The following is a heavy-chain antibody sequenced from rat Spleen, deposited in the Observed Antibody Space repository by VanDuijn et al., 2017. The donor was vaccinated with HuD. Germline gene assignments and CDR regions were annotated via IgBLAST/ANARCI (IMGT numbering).Heavy chain of an antibody. J-gene: IGHJ4*01. D-gene: IGHD1-1*01. CDR3: IRDNGENVMEA. V-gene: IGHV5-7*01. CDR1: GFTFSTFP. CDR2: ISYDGSRT. Sequence: EVQLVESGGGLVQPGRSRKLSCAASGFTFSTFPMAWVRQAPKKGLEWVATISYDGSRTYYRDSVKGRFTISRDNAKSTLYLQMNSLRSEDTATYYCIRDNGENVMEAWGQGASVTVSS.